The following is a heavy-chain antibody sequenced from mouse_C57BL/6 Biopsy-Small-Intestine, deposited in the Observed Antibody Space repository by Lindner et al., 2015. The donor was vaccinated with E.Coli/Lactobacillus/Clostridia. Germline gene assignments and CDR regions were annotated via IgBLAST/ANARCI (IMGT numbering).Heavy chain of an antibody. CDR2: IYPGSDYS. Sequence: VQLQESGPELVKPGASVKISCKASGYIFTDYYINWVKQRPGQGLEWIGWIYPGSDYSNYNEKFEGKATLTVDTSSNTAYMQLSSLTSEDSAVYFCVRRDFDYWGQGTTLTVSS. J-gene: IGHJ2*01. CDR1: GYIFTDYY. CDR3: VRRDFDY. V-gene: IGHV1-84*01.